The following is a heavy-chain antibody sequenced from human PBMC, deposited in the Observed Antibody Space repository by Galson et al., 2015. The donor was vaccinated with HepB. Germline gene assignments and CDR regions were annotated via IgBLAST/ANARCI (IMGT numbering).Heavy chain of an antibody. V-gene: IGHV1-2*06. J-gene: IGHJ4*02. Sequence: SVKVSCKASGYTFTGYYMHWVRQAPGQGLEWMGRINPNSGGTNYAQKFQGRVTMTTDTSTSTAFMELRSLRSDDTAVYYCARDKDYLFDYWGQGTLVTVSS. D-gene: IGHD2/OR15-2a*01. CDR3: ARDKDYLFDY. CDR1: GYTFTGYY. CDR2: INPNSGGT.